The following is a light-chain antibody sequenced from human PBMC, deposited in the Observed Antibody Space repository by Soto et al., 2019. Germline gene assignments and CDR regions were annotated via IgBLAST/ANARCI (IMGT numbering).Light chain of an antibody. CDR2: NNN. CDR3: AAWDDSLNGVV. V-gene: IGLV1-44*01. CDR1: SSNIGSTT. J-gene: IGLJ3*02. Sequence: QSVLTQPPSASGTPGQRVTIACSGSSSNIGSTTVKWYQQLPGTAPKLLIYNNNQRPSGVPDRFSGSKSGTSASLAISGLXSEDEADYYCAAWDDSLNGVVFGGGTKVTVL.